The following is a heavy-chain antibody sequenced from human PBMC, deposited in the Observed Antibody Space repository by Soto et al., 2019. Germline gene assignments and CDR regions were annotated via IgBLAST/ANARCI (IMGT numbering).Heavy chain of an antibody. CDR1: GGSISSGGYY. D-gene: IGHD6-6*01. Sequence: SETLSLTCTVSGGSISSGGYYWSWIREHAGKGLEWIGYIYYSGSTYYNPSLKSRVTISVDKSKNQFSLKLSSVTAADTAVYYCARGSIAARDLKFDYWGQGTLVTVS. CDR2: IYYSGST. CDR3: ARGSIAARDLKFDY. J-gene: IGHJ4*02. V-gene: IGHV4-31*03.